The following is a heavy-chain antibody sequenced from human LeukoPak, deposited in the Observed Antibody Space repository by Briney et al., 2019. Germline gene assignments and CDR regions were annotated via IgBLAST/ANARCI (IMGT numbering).Heavy chain of an antibody. J-gene: IGHJ3*02. CDR3: ARVPRWLGAFDI. V-gene: IGHV4-59*01. D-gene: IGHD5-12*01. CDR2: IYYSGST. CDR1: GGSISSYY. Sequence: PSETLSLTCTVSGGSISSYYWSWIRQPPGKGLEWIGYIYYSGSTNYNPSLKSRVTISVDTSKNQFSLKLSSVTAADTAVYYCARVPRWLGAFDIWGQGTMVTVSS.